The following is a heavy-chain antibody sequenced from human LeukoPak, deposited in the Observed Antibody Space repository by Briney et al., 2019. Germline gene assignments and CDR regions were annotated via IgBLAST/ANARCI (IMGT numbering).Heavy chain of an antibody. Sequence: GESLKISCQGSGYSFTSYWIGWVRQMPGKGLEWMGIIYPGDSDTRYSPSFQGQVTISADKSISTAYLQWSSLKASDTAMYYCASLIAAAGPSNWFDPWGQGTLVTVSS. CDR1: GYSFTSYW. J-gene: IGHJ5*02. CDR3: ASLIAAAGPSNWFDP. V-gene: IGHV5-51*01. D-gene: IGHD6-13*01. CDR2: IYPGDSDT.